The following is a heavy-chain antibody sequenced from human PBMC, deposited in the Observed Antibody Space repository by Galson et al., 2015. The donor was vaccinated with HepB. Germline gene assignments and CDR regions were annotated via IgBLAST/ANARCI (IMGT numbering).Heavy chain of an antibody. D-gene: IGHD1-26*01. CDR1: GYTFTSYG. CDR2: ISAYNGNT. CDR3: ARDKEEEWGLPSYYYYYMDV. Sequence: SVKVSCKASGYTFTSYGISWVRQAPGQGLEWMGWISAYNGNTNYAQKLQGRVTMTTDTSTSTAYMELRSLRSDDTAVYYCARDKEEEWGLPSYYYYYMDVWGKGTTVTVSS. V-gene: IGHV1-18*01. J-gene: IGHJ6*03.